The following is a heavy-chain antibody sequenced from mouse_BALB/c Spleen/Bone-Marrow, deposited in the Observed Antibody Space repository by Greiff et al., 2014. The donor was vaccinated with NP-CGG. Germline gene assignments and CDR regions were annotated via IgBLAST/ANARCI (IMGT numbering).Heavy chain of an antibody. CDR1: GYSFTGYT. J-gene: IGHJ4*01. CDR3: ARDGKGPYAMDY. D-gene: IGHD2-1*01. V-gene: IGHV1-18*01. CDR2: INPYNGGT. Sequence: VQLKESGPELVKPGASMKISCKASGYSFTGYTMNWVKQSHGKNLEWIGLINPYNGGTSYNQKFKGKATLTVDKSSNTVYMELLSLTSEDSAVYYCARDGKGPYAMDYWGQGTSVTVSS.